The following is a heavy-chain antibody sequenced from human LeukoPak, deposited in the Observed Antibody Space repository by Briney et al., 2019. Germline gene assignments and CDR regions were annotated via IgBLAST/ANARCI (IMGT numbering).Heavy chain of an antibody. CDR3: ASYFHYGDYASLWY. J-gene: IGHJ4*02. D-gene: IGHD4-17*01. CDR1: GFTFSDYY. Sequence: LAGGSLRLSCAASGFTFSDYYMSWIRQAPGKGLEWVSSISENGESTYYADSVKGRFTISRDNSRNTLYLQMNSLRAEDTAVYYCASYFHYGDYASLWYWGQGTLVTVSS. V-gene: IGHV3-23*01. CDR2: ISENGEST.